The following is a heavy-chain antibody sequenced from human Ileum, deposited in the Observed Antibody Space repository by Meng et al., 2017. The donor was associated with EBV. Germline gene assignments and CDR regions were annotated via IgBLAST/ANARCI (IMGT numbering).Heavy chain of an antibody. CDR3: ARGRRFGSGRYALDY. Sequence: QVQFKGSGPGLVKPSGTRSLMCAVSGASIGSSYWWTWVRQPPEKGLEWIGEIYHSGSTNYNPSLKSRLTLSVDKSKSQFSLELISVTAADTAVYYCARGRRFGSGRYALDYWGQGTLVTVSS. CDR1: GASIGSSYW. V-gene: IGHV4-4*02. J-gene: IGHJ4*02. CDR2: IYHSGST. D-gene: IGHD3-10*01.